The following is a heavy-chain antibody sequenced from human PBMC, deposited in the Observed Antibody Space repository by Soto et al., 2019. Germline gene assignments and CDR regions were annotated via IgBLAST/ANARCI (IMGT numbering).Heavy chain of an antibody. D-gene: IGHD6-13*01. CDR3: ARDRYSSSWYVGAFDY. CDR2: INAGNGNT. J-gene: IGHJ4*02. Sequence: QVQLVQSGAEVKKPGASVKVSCKASGNTFTSYSVYWVRQPPGQGLEWMGWINAGNGNTRYSQKFQDRVTITRDTSASTVYMELSSLRSEDTAVYYCARDRYSSSWYVGAFDYWGQGTLVTVSS. V-gene: IGHV1-3*01. CDR1: GNTFTSYS.